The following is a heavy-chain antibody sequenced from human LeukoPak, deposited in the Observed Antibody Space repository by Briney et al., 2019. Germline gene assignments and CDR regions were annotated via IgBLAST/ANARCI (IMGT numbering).Heavy chain of an antibody. D-gene: IGHD3-22*01. V-gene: IGHV3-30*02. CDR2: IRYDGSNK. J-gene: IGHJ3*02. Sequence: PGGSLRLSCAASGFTFSSYGMHWVRQAPGKGLEWVAFIRYDGSNKYYADSVKGRFTISRDNSKNTLYLQMNSLRAEDTAVYYRAKDTATMTHDAFDIWGQGTMVTVSS. CDR1: GFTFSSYG. CDR3: AKDTATMTHDAFDI.